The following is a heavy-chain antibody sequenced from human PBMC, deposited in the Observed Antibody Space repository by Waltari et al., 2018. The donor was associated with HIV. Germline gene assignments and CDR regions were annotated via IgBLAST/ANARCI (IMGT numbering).Heavy chain of an antibody. V-gene: IGHV3-21*02. J-gene: IGHJ5*02. CDR3: ARDSRGTSWSLNWFDP. D-gene: IGHD6-13*01. Sequence: EVQLVDSGGGLVKPGGSLRLSCAASGFTFSDYSMNWVRQSPGKGLVWVPSITSSCSFIYYADSVKGRFTISRDNAQNSMYLQMNNLRADDSAMYYCARDSRGTSWSLNWFDPWGQGTLVTVSS. CDR2: ITSSCSFI. CDR1: GFTFSDYS.